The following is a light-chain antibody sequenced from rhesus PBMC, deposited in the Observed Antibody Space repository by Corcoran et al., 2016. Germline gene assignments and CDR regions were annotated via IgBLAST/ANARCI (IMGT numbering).Light chain of an antibody. CDR3: QQGYRTPYS. V-gene: IGKV1-18*01. CDR1: QGINSW. Sequence: DIQMTQSPSSLSASVGDTVTITCRASQGINSWLAWYQQKPRKAPKLLSYAASSLECGVPSRFSGSRSETAFTLTISSLQPEDCATYYCQQGYRTPYSCGQGTKVEIK. J-gene: IGKJ2*01. CDR2: AAS.